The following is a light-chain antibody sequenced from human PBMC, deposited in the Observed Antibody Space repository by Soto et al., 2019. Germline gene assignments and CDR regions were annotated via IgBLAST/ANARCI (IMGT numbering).Light chain of an antibody. CDR2: GAS. CDR3: QQYNNWPQT. CDR1: QTINNN. Sequence: EIVLTQSPGTLSLSPGERATLSYRASQTINNNVAWYQLKDGQVPRLLIYGASTRAADVPARFSGGGSGAEFTLTISSLQSEDFAEYHCQQYNNWPQTFGQGTKVDI. V-gene: IGKV3-15*01. J-gene: IGKJ1*01.